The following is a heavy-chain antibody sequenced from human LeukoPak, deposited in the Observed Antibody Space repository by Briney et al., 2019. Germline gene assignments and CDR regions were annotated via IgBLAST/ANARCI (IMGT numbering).Heavy chain of an antibody. Sequence: PSETLSLTCAVYGGSFSGYYWSWIRQPPGKGLEWIGEINHSGSTNYNPSLKSRVTISVDTSKNQFSLKMSSVTAADTAVYFCARGLGLRWGELSFWRSANWFDPWGQGTLVTVSS. CDR3: ARGLGLRWGELSFWRSANWFDP. CDR2: INHSGST. V-gene: IGHV4-34*01. CDR1: GGSFSGYY. D-gene: IGHD3-16*02. J-gene: IGHJ5*02.